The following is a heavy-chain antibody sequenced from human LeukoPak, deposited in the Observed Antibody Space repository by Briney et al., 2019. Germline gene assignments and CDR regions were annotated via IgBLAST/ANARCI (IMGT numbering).Heavy chain of an antibody. CDR2: ILTSGST. CDR1: GGSISSYY. J-gene: IGHJ4*02. CDR3: AATAAGSKHFDY. D-gene: IGHD6-13*01. Sequence: PSETLSLTCTVSGGSISSYYWSGIRQPAGKGLDWIGRILTSGSTNYNPSHKTRVTMSVDTSKNQFSLKLSSVTAADMAVYYCAATAAGSKHFDYWGQGSLVTVSS. V-gene: IGHV4-4*07.